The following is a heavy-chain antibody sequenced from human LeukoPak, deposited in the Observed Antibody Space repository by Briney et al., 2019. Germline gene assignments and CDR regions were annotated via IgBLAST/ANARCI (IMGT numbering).Heavy chain of an antibody. J-gene: IGHJ6*02. Sequence: RGSLRLSCAASGFTFSNAWMNWVRQAPGKGLEWVGRIKSKTDGGTTDYAAPVKGRFTISRDDSKNTLYLQMNSLRTEDTAVYYCTTRRGYCSGGSCYPGYYGMDVWGQGTTVTVSS. CDR2: IKSKTDGGTT. CDR3: TTRRGYCSGGSCYPGYYGMDV. D-gene: IGHD2-15*01. V-gene: IGHV3-15*07. CDR1: GFTFSNAW.